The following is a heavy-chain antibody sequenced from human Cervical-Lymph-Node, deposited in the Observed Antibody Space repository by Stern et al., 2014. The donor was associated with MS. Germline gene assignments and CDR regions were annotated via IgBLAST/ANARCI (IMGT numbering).Heavy chain of an antibody. J-gene: IGHJ5*02. Sequence: QVQLQESGPGLLRPSETPPLTCNVSGASITSHFWSWIRQPPGKGLEWIGYIYYRGTTNYNASLKGRVAISINTSKTQFSLRLSSVTAADTAVYYCARATDLWGQGILVTVSS. CDR2: IYYRGTT. V-gene: IGHV4-59*11. CDR1: GASITSHF. CDR3: ARATDL.